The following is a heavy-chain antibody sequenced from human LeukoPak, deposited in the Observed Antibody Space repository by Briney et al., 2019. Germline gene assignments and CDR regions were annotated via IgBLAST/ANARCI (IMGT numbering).Heavy chain of an antibody. Sequence: GGSLRLSCAASGFTFSSYAMSWVRQAPGKGLEWVSAISGSGGSTYYADSVKGRFTISRDNSKNTLYLQMNSLRAEDTAVYYCARARSSSGSGWFDPWGQGTLVTVS. CDR2: ISGSGGST. CDR3: ARARSSSGSGWFDP. V-gene: IGHV3-23*01. CDR1: GFTFSSYA. D-gene: IGHD6-6*01. J-gene: IGHJ5*02.